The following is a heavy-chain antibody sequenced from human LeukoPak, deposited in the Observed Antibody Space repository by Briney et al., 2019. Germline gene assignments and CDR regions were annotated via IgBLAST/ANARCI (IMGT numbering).Heavy chain of an antibody. D-gene: IGHD6-19*01. CDR2: IPDDGSRQ. Sequence: GGSLRLSCAASGFTFRSYAMHWVSQAPGKGLEWVAVIPDDGSRQHYADFLEGRITISRDNSKNTVSLQMSSLRTEDTAVYFCAREQSGDGWSGFDYWGQGTLVTVSS. CDR3: AREQSGDGWSGFDY. V-gene: IGHV3-30*15. J-gene: IGHJ4*02. CDR1: GFTFRSYA.